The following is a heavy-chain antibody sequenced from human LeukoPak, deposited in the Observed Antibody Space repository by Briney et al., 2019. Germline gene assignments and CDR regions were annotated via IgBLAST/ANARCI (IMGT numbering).Heavy chain of an antibody. J-gene: IGHJ6*03. V-gene: IGHV5-51*01. D-gene: IGHD2-2*01. CDR3: ARLGCSSTSCYRMDV. Sequence: GESLKISCKGSGYSFTSYWIGWVRQMPGKGLEWMGIIYPGDSDTRYSPSFQGQVTISADKSISTAYLPGSSLKASDTAMYYCARLGCSSTSCYRMDVWGKGTTVTVSS. CDR2: IYPGDSDT. CDR1: GYSFTSYW.